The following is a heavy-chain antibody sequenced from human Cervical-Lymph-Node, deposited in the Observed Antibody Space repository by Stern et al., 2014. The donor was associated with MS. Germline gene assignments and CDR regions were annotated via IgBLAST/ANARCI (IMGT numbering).Heavy chain of an antibody. Sequence: QITLKESGPVLVKPTETLTLTCTVSGFSLSNAIMGVSWIRQPPGKALEWLAHIFSNDEKSYSTSLKSRLTISKDTSKSQVVLTMTNMDPVDTATYYCARICSSSSWYRYNWFDPWGQGTLVTVSS. CDR3: ARICSSSSWYRYNWFDP. CDR2: IFSNDEK. J-gene: IGHJ5*02. V-gene: IGHV2-26*01. D-gene: IGHD6-13*01. CDR1: GFSLSNAIMG.